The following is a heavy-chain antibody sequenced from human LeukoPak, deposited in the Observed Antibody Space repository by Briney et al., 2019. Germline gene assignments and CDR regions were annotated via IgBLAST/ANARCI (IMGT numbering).Heavy chain of an antibody. CDR2: FTGSGGNT. CDR1: GFTFSSHA. J-gene: IGHJ4*02. CDR3: AKASTVYSYFDC. D-gene: IGHD3-22*01. Sequence: GSLRLSCAASGFTFSSHAMSWVRQAPGKGLEWVAGFTGSGGNTFYAESVKGRVTISRDNSENTLYLQMSSLRAEDTAVYYCAKASTVYSYFDCWGQGTLVTVSS. V-gene: IGHV3-23*01.